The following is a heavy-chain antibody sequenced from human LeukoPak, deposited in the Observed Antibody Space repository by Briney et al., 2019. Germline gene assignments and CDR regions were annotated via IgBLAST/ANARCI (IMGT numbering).Heavy chain of an antibody. D-gene: IGHD5-18*01. CDR1: GFTFARYG. Sequence: GGSLRLSCAASGFTFARYGMSWVRQAPGKGLEWVSGITGSGSSTFYADSVKGRCTISRDNSKNTLYLQVNNLRGEDTAVYYCAKLGGYSYGHEEYWGQGTLVTVSS. CDR3: AKLGGYSYGHEEY. V-gene: IGHV3-23*01. CDR2: ITGSGSST. J-gene: IGHJ4*02.